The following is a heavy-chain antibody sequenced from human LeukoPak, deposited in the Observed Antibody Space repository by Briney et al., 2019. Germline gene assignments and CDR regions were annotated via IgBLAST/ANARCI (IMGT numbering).Heavy chain of an antibody. J-gene: IGHJ4*02. CDR1: GYTFTSYD. V-gene: IGHV1-8*01. Sequence: ASVKVSCKASGYTFTSYDINWVRQATGQGLEWMGWMNPDSGNTGYAQKFQGRVTMTRNTSISTAYMELSSLRSEDTAVYYCARGSVYRVATTDDYWGQGTLVTVSS. CDR3: ARGSVYRVATTDDY. CDR2: MNPDSGNT. D-gene: IGHD5-12*01.